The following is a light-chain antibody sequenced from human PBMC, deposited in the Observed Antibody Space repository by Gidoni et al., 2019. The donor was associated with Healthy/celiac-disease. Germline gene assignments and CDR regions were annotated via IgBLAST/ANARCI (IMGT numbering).Light chain of an antibody. CDR2: RNN. CDR3: AAWDDSLSATPV. Sequence: QSVLTQPPSASGTPGQRVTISCSGSSSNIGSNYVYWYQQLPGTAPKLLIYRNNQRPSGVPDRFSGSKSGTSASLAISGLRSEDEADYYCAAWDDSLSATPVFGGGTKLTVL. CDR1: SSNIGSNY. J-gene: IGLJ2*01. V-gene: IGLV1-47*01.